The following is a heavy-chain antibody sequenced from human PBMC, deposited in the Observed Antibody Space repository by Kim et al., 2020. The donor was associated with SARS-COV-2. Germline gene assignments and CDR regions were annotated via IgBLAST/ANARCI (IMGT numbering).Heavy chain of an antibody. J-gene: IGHJ4*02. CDR2: IDWDDDR. D-gene: IGHD7-27*01. V-gene: IGHV2-70*01. CDR3: ARTRTGSYYFGS. Sequence: SGPTLVNPTQTLTLTCTFSGVSLSTSGMCVSWIRQPPGKALEWLALIDWDDDRYYSTSLKTRLTISKDTYKNQVVLTMTIMDPVDIATYYCARTRTGSYYFGSRCQGTLVTVSS. CDR1: GVSLSTSGMC.